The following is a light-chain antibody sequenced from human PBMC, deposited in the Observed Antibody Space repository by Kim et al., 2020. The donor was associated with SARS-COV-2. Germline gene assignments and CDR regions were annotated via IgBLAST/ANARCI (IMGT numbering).Light chain of an antibody. CDR3: QQRNNWPLS. J-gene: IGKJ4*01. CDR2: GAS. V-gene: IGKV3-11*01. CDR1: QSVSSN. Sequence: LSPGESATLACRASQSVSSNLAGYQQKPGQAPSLLIDGASNRATGIPARCSGSGSGTDFTLTISSLEPEDVAVYYCQQRNNWPLSFGGGTKVDIK.